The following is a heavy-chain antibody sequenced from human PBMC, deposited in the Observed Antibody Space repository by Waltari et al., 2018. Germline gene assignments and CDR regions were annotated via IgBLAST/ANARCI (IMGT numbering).Heavy chain of an antibody. D-gene: IGHD6-19*01. J-gene: IGHJ4*02. CDR1: GGSFSGYY. V-gene: IGHV4-34*01. CDR2: INHSGST. CDR3: ARDRVAGPRRVDY. Sequence: QVQLQQWGAGLLKPSATLSLTCAVYGGSFSGYYWSWIRQPPGKGLEWIGEINHSGSTNYNPSLKSRVTISVDTSKNQFSLKLSSVTAADTAVYYCARDRVAGPRRVDYWGQGTLVTVSS.